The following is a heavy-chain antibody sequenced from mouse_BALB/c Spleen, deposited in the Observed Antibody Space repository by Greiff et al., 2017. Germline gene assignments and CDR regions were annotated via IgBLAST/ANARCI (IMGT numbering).Heavy chain of an antibody. D-gene: IGHD2-12*01. Sequence: EVKLVESGGGLVKPGGSLKLSCAASGFTFSSYAMSWVRQTPEKRLEWVASISSGGSYTYYPDTVTGRFTISRDNAKNTLYLEMSSLRSEDTAMYYCARDLRRAWFAYWGQGTLVTVSA. CDR1: GFTFSSYA. V-gene: IGHV5-9-4*01. CDR3: ARDLRRAWFAY. CDR2: ISSGGSYT. J-gene: IGHJ3*01.